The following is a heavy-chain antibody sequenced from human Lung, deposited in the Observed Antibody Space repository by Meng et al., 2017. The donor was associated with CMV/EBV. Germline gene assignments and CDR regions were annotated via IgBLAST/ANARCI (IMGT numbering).Heavy chain of an antibody. CDR3: ARDRGRFCSDPTCPRFDF. J-gene: IGHJ4*02. CDR2: IIPFFGTP. D-gene: IGHD3-3*01. V-gene: IGHV1-69*15. Sequence: QVQLVQSGAEVKKPGSSVKVSCKASGGTFSNYAISWVRQAPGQGLEWMGTIIPFFGTPNYARSFQGRVTITADESTTTAYMEMSSLESEDTAVYYCARDRGRFCSDPTCPRFDFWGQGTLVTVAS. CDR1: GGTFSNYA.